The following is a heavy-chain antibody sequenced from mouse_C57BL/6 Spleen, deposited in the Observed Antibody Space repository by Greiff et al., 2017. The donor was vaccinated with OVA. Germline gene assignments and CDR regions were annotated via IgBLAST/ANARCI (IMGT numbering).Heavy chain of an antibody. J-gene: IGHJ3*01. CDR3: ASLGRGFAY. D-gene: IGHD4-1*01. Sequence: QVQLQQSGAELVKPGASVKISCKASGYAFSSYWMNWVKPRPGKGLEWIGQIYPGDGDTNYNGKFKGKATLTADKSSSTAYMQLSSLTSEDSAVYFCASLGRGFAYWGQGTLVTVAA. V-gene: IGHV1-80*01. CDR2: IYPGDGDT. CDR1: GYAFSSYW.